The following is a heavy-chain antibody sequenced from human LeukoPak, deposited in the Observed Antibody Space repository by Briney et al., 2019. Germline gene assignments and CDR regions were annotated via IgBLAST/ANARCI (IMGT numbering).Heavy chain of an antibody. J-gene: IGHJ4*02. D-gene: IGHD1-26*01. V-gene: IGHV3-33*01. CDR3: ARDLPWGSGSYKGQFDY. Sequence: GGSLRLSCAASGFTFSSYGMHWVRQAPGKGLEWVAVIWYDGSNKYYADSVKGRFTISRDNSKNTLYLQMNSLRAEDTAVYYCARDLPWGSGSYKGQFDYWGQGTLVTVSS. CDR1: GFTFSSYG. CDR2: IWYDGSNK.